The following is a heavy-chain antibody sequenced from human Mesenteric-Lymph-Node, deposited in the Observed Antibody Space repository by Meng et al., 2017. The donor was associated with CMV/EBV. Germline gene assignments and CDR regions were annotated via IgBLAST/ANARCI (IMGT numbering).Heavy chain of an antibody. J-gene: IGHJ6*02. CDR2: INPNNSGT. CDR1: LSGYY. CDR3: ARDGPFTMVRGVITYGMDV. D-gene: IGHD3-10*01. Sequence: LSGYYRHWVRQAPGQRLEWMGRINPNNSGTNFAQNFQGRLTMTRDTSISTLYMELSILRSDDTAVYYCARDGPFTMVRGVITYGMDVWGQGTTVTVSS. V-gene: IGHV1-2*06.